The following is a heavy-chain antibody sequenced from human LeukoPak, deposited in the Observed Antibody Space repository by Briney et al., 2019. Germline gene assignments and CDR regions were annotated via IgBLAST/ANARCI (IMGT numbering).Heavy chain of an antibody. D-gene: IGHD1-14*01. J-gene: IGHJ6*03. CDR2: IKSKTDGGTT. V-gene: IGHV3-15*01. CDR3: RSTGGYYYYMDV. CDR1: GFTFSNAW. Sequence: GGSLRLSCAASGFTFSNAWMSWVRQAPGKGLEWVGRIKSKTDGGTTDYAAPVKGRFTISGDDSKNTLYLQMNSLKTEDTAVYYCRSTGGYYYYMDVWGKGTTVTVSS.